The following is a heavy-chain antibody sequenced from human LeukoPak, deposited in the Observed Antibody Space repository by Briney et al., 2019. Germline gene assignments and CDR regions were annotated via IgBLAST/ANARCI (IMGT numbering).Heavy chain of an antibody. CDR2: IYSNENT. J-gene: IGHJ4*02. CDR1: GGSITSYY. CDR3: ARGGTTPYYFDD. D-gene: IGHD2-15*01. V-gene: IGHV4-4*07. Sequence: PSETLSLTCTISGGSITSYYWSWIRQPAGKGMDLIGRIYSNENTNYNPSLKSRVTMSVDTAKNQFSLKLSSVTAADTAVYYCARGGTTPYYFDDWGQGTLVTVSS.